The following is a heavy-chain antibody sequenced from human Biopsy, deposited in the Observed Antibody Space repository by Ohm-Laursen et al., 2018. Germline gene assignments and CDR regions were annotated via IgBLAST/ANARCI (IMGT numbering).Heavy chain of an antibody. D-gene: IGHD3-22*01. Sequence: GSSVKVSCKASGGTFTNHAVGWVRQAPGQGLEWVGSSIPLFNTANYADKFQGRVTLTADKSTTTAYMELSSLRSEDTAICYCARFPLGAYDDSGSYRAVEHWYFDLWGRGTLVTVSS. CDR3: ARFPLGAYDDSGSYRAVEHWYFDL. J-gene: IGHJ2*01. V-gene: IGHV1-69*06. CDR1: GGTFTNHA. CDR2: SIPLFNTA.